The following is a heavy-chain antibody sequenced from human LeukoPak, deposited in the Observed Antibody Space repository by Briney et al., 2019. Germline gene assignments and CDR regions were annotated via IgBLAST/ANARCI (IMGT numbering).Heavy chain of an antibody. CDR3: ARDHDHYYYGSGSYYYY. CDR1: GGTFSSYA. D-gene: IGHD3-10*01. CDR2: IIPIFGTA. Sequence: ASVKVSCTASGGTFSSYAISWVRQAPGQGLEWMGGIIPIFGTANYAQKFQGRVTITADESTSTAYMELSSLRSEDTAVYYCARDHDHYYYGSGSYYYYWGQGTLVTVSS. J-gene: IGHJ4*02. V-gene: IGHV1-69*13.